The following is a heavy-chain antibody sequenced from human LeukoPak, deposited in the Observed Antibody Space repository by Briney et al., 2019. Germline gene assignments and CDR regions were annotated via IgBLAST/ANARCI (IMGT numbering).Heavy chain of an antibody. V-gene: IGHV3-30-3*01. CDR2: ISYDGSNK. CDR1: GFTFSSYA. CDR3: ARDGGYCGGDCRLYYFDY. J-gene: IGHJ4*02. D-gene: IGHD2-21*02. Sequence: PGRSLRLSCAASGFTFSSYAMHWVRQAPGKGLEWVAVISYDGSNKYYADSVKGRFTISRDNSKNTLYLQMNSLRAEDTAVYYCARDGGYCGGDCRLYYFDYWGQGTLVTVSS.